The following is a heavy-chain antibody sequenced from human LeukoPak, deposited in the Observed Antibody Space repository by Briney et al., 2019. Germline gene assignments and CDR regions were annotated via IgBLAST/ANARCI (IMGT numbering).Heavy chain of an antibody. Sequence: LETLSLTCAVYGGSFSGYYWSWIRQPPGKGLEWIGEINHSGSTNYNPSLKSRVTISVDTSKNQFSLKLSSVTAADTAVYYCAREPMELRHYFDYWGLGTLVTVSS. CDR3: AREPMELRHYFDY. V-gene: IGHV4-34*01. D-gene: IGHD1-7*01. J-gene: IGHJ4*02. CDR1: GGSFSGYY. CDR2: INHSGST.